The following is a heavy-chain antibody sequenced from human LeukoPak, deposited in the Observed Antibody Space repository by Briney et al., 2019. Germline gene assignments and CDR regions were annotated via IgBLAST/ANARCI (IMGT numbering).Heavy chain of an antibody. V-gene: IGHV4-34*01. J-gene: IGHJ4*02. Sequence: PSETLSLTCAVYGGSFSGYYWSWIRQPPGKGLEWIGEINHSGSTNYNPSLKSRVTISVDTSKNQFSLKLSSVTAAGTAVYYCARGDYYDSSGYYLGPYYFDYWGQGTLVTVSS. D-gene: IGHD3-22*01. CDR2: INHSGST. CDR1: GGSFSGYY. CDR3: ARGDYYDSSGYYLGPYYFDY.